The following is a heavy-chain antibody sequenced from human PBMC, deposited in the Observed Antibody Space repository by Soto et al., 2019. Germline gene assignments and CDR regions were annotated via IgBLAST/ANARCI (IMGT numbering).Heavy chain of an antibody. CDR3: ARGPNSGYERRLDY. V-gene: IGHV3-21*01. D-gene: IGHD5-12*01. CDR1: GFTFSSYS. CDR2: ISSSSSYI. Sequence: EVQLVESGGGLVKPGGSLRLSCAASGFTFSSYSMNWVRQAPGKGLEWVSSISSSSSYIYYADSVKGRFTISRDNAKNSLYLQMNSLRAEDTAVYYCARGPNSGYERRLDYWGQGTLVTVSS. J-gene: IGHJ4*02.